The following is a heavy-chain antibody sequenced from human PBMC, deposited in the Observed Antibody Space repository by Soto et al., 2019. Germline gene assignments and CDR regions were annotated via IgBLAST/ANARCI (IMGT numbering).Heavy chain of an antibody. CDR3: AKGRGGSGSLTPRVDF. D-gene: IGHD3-10*01. CDR1: GFTFNNYA. V-gene: IGHV3-23*01. CDR2: ISGGGDTT. J-gene: IGHJ4*02. Sequence: EVQLLESGGGLVQPGGSLRLSCAASGFTFNNYAMTWVRQAPGKGLEWVSAISGGGDTTSYADSVKGRFTVSRHGSKNTLYLQLSSLRAEDTALYYCAKGRGGSGSLTPRVDFWCQGTLVTVSS.